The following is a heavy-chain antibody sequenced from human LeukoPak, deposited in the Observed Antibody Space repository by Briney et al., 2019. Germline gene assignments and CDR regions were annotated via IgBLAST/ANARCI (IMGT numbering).Heavy chain of an antibody. J-gene: IGHJ4*02. V-gene: IGHV4-4*07. CDR2: IYTSGST. CDR3: ARDRYYYDSSGYYWLFDY. CDR1: GGSISSYY. D-gene: IGHD3-22*01. Sequence: SETLSLTCTVSGGSISSYYWSWIRQPAGKGLEWIGRIYTSGSTNYNPSLKSRVTMSVDTSKNQFSLKLSSVTAADTAVYYCARDRYYYDSSGYYWLFDYWGQGTLVIVSS.